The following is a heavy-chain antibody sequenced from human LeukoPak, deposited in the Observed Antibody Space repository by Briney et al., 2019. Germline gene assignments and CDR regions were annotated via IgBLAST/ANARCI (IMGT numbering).Heavy chain of an antibody. CDR1: GFSFSTYS. J-gene: IGHJ4*02. CDR3: TTGIGARLGYCSGGSCYSDYFDY. Sequence: PGGSLRLSCAASGFSFSTYSMNWVRRAPGMGLEWIGRIKSKTDGGATDYAAPVKGRFTISRDDSKNTLYLQMNSLKTDDTAVYYCTTGIGARLGYCSGGSCYSDYFDYWGQGTLVTVSS. D-gene: IGHD2-15*01. CDR2: IKSKTDGGAT. V-gene: IGHV3-15*01.